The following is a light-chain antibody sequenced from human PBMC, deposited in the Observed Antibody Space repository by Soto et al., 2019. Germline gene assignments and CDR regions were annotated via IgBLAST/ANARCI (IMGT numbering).Light chain of an antibody. J-gene: IGKJ1*01. CDR3: RQSYSTHRT. Sequence: DIQMTQSPSTLSASVGDRVTITCRACQYIIIYLNWYEQKPVRAPRLLIYAASSWHSGVPSRFSGSGSGTDFILTISSLQPEDFATSYCRQSYSTHRTFGQGTKVDIK. CDR1: QYIIIY. CDR2: AAS. V-gene: IGKV1-39*01.